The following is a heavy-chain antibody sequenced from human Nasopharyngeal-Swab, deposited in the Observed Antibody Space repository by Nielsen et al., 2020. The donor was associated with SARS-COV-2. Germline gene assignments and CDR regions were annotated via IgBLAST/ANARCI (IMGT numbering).Heavy chain of an antibody. Sequence: WERKAPGQGLEWMGWISAYNGRTYYAQKFQGRVTMTTDTSTSTAYMDLRSLRSDDTAVYYCARDPRGPDYWGQGTLVTVSS. CDR3: ARDPRGPDY. D-gene: IGHD6-25*01. V-gene: IGHV1-18*01. CDR2: ISAYNGRT. J-gene: IGHJ4*02.